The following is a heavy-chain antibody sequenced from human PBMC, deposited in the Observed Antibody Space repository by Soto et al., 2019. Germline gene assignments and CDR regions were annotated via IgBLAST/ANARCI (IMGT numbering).Heavy chain of an antibody. J-gene: IGHJ6*03. CDR1: GFRFRSYA. CDR2: ISGSGGST. D-gene: IGHD1-26*01. V-gene: IGHV3-23*01. Sequence: PGGSMRLCCAACGFRFRSYAMGLLLQEKGKGLEWVSAISGSGGSTYYADSVKGRFTISRDNSKNTLYLQMNSLRAEDTAVYYCAKFDYYRRHYYYYMDVWGKGTTVTVSS. CDR3: AKFDYYRRHYYYYMDV.